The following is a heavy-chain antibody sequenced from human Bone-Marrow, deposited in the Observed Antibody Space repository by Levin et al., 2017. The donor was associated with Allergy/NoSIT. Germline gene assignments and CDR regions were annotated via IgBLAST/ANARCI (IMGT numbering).Heavy chain of an antibody. V-gene: IGHV3-49*03. CDR3: SPNYYGSGSYYNPPRYYYYYGMDV. Sequence: PGGSLRLSCTASGFTFGDYAMSWFRQAPGKGLEWVGFIRSKAYGGTTEYAASVKGRFTISRDDSKSIAYLQMNSLKTEDTAVYYCSPNYYGSGSYYNPPRYYYYYGMDVWGQGTTVTVSS. J-gene: IGHJ6*02. CDR1: GFTFGDYA. CDR2: IRSKAYGGTT. D-gene: IGHD3-10*01.